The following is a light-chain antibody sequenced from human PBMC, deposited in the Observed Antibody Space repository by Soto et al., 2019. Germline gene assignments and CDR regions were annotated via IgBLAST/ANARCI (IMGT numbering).Light chain of an antibody. J-gene: IGKJ1*01. Sequence: DVQMTQSPSTLSASVGDKVTITCRASQSIRSTWLAWFQQRPGKAPNVVIYKGSTLASGVSSRFSGSGSWTEFTLTISSLQPDDVATYFCQQYAAQSPWTFGQGTKVE. CDR2: KGS. CDR1: QSIRSTW. CDR3: QQYAAQSPWT. V-gene: IGKV1-5*03.